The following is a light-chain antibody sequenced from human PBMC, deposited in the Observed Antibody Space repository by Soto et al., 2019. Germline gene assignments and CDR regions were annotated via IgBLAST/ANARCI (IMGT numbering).Light chain of an antibody. CDR2: EVG. CDR3: TSYTSGIPYV. V-gene: IGLV2-14*01. CDR1: SSDVGGYNY. Sequence: QSVLTQPASVSGSPGLSITISCTGTSSDVGGYNYVSWYQQHPGKAPKLLIYEVGNRPSGVSNRFSGPKSGNTASLTISGLQAEDEADYYCTSYTSGIPYVFGTGTKVTVL. J-gene: IGLJ1*01.